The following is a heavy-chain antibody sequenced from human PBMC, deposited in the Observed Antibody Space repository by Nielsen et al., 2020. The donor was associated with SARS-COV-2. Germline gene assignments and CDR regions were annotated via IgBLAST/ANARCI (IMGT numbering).Heavy chain of an antibody. Sequence: WIRQPPGKGLEWIGSIYYSGSTNYNPSLKSRVTISVDTSKNQFSLKLSSVTAADTAVYYCARLPHGGFGELLFTSYHYYGMDVWGQGTTVTVSS. CDR3: ARLPHGGFGELLFTSYHYYGMDV. V-gene: IGHV4-39*01. CDR2: IYYSGST. J-gene: IGHJ6*02. D-gene: IGHD3-10*01.